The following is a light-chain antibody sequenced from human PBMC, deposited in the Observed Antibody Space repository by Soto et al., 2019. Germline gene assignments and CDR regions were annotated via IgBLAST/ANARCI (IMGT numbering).Light chain of an antibody. J-gene: IGLJ3*02. CDR2: EVT. CDR3: SSFVAGNNYWV. V-gene: IGLV2-8*01. CDR1: SSDVGGYDY. Sequence: ALTQPPSASGSPGRSVTISCTGTSSDVGGYDYVSWFQQHPGKAPKLIIYEVTKRPSGVPDRFSASKSGNTASLTVSGLQAEDEADYYCSSFVAGNNYWVFGGGTQLTVL.